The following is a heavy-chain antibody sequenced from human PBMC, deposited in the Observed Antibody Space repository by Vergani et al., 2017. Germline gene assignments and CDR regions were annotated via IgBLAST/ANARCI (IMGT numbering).Heavy chain of an antibody. Sequence: EVQLVHSGAEVKKPGESLKISCKGSRYSFTSYWIGWVRQMPGKGLEWMGIIYPGDSDTRYSPSFQGQVTISADKSISTAYLQWSSLKASDTAMYYCARRGRYCSSTSCYGGDYYYGMDVWGQGTTVTVSS. D-gene: IGHD2-2*01. CDR2: IYPGDSDT. V-gene: IGHV5-51*01. CDR1: RYSFTSYW. CDR3: ARRGRYCSSTSCYGGDYYYGMDV. J-gene: IGHJ6*02.